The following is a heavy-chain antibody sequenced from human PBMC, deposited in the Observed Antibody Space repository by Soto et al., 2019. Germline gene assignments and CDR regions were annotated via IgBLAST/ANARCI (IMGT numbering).Heavy chain of an antibody. V-gene: IGHV1-18*01. Sequence: GAAVKFSCKASGYTFTSYVISWVRQAPGQVLDCIGWISAYNGNTNYAKKLQGRVTMTTDTYTSTAYMELRSLRSDDTDAYYCARDRYTTNGVCYTGGFDYWGHGPLDTVSS. D-gene: IGHD2-8*01. CDR1: GYTFTSYV. CDR3: ARDRYTTNGVCYTGGFDY. CDR2: ISAYNGNT. J-gene: IGHJ4*01.